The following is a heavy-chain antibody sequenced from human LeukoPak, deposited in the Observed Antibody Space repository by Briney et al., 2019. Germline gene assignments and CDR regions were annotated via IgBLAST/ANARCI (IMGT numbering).Heavy chain of an antibody. D-gene: IGHD5/OR15-5a*01. CDR1: GGSISSSNW. Sequence: SETLSLTCAVSGGSISSSNWWSWVRQPPGKGLEWIGEIYHSGSTNYNPSLKSRVTISVDKSKDQFSLKLSSVTAADTAVYYCAVYGQSYFFDYWGQGTLVTVSS. CDR2: IYHSGST. CDR3: AVYGQSYFFDY. V-gene: IGHV4-4*02. J-gene: IGHJ4*02.